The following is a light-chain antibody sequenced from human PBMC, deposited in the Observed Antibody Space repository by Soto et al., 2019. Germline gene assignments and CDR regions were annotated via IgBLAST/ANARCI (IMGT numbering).Light chain of an antibody. CDR3: QQSYRFPKT. V-gene: IGKV1-39*01. CDR2: AAS. Sequence: DVQMTQSPSSLSASVGDSLTLTCRASQTVTSYLNWYQQKPGKAPKLLIYAASTLQSGVPSRFSGSGSGTEFTLTIISLQPEDFATYYCQQSYRFPKTFGRGTNVDIK. CDR1: QTVTSY. J-gene: IGKJ1*01.